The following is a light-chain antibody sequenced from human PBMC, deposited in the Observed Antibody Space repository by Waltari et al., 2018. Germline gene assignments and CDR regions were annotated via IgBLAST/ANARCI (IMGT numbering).Light chain of an antibody. CDR3: QTWGTGIQV. V-gene: IGLV4-69*01. CDR1: GEYSAYA. J-gene: IGLJ3*02. Sequence: LVLTQSPSASASLGASVKLTCSLPGEYSAYALASHQQQPLKGPRYLMTVHSDGSHRKGDGISERFAGSSSDVDRYLIISRLQSDDEADYFCQTWGTGIQVFGSGTKLTVL. CDR2: VHSDGSH.